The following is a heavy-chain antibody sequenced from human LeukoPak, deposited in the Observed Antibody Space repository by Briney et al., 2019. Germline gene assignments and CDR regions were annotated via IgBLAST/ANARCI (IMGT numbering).Heavy chain of an antibody. CDR3: ARRWDYGGNGDAFDI. CDR1: GYTFTSYD. D-gene: IGHD4-23*01. Sequence: ASVKVSCKASGYTFTSYDINWVRQDTGQGLEWMGWMNPNSGNTGYAQKFQGRVTITRNTSISTAYMELSSLRSEDTAVYYCARRWDYGGNGDAFDIWGQGTMVTVSS. J-gene: IGHJ3*02. CDR2: MNPNSGNT. V-gene: IGHV1-8*03.